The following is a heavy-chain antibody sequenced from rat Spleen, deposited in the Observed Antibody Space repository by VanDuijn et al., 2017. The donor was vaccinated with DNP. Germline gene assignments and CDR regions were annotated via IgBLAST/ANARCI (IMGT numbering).Heavy chain of an antibody. CDR1: GFTFSNYD. CDR2: ITHGGGTT. CDR3: TIDSYNSPFAY. Sequence: EVQLVESGGGLVQPGRSLKLSCAASGFTFSNYDMAWVRQTPKKGLEWVATITHGGGTTYYRDSVKGRFTISRDNADSTLYLQMDSLRSEDSATYYCTIDSYNSPFAYWGQGTLVSVSS. V-gene: IGHV5-25*01. D-gene: IGHD1-5*01. J-gene: IGHJ3*01.